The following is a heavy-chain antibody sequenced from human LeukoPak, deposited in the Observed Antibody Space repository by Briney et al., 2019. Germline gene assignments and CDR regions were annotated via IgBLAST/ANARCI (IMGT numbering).Heavy chain of an antibody. CDR2: IRSKAYGGTT. V-gene: IGHV3-49*03. D-gene: IGHD3-10*01. J-gene: IGHJ4*02. CDR3: TSRGDKLLWFGELLHTDVGFDY. Sequence: GGSLRLSCTASGFTFGDYAMSRFRQAPGKGLEWVGFIRSKAYGGTTEYAASVKGRFTISRDDSKSIAYLQMNSLKTEDTAVYYCTSRGDKLLWFGELLHTDVGFDYWGQGTLVTVSS. CDR1: GFTFGDYA.